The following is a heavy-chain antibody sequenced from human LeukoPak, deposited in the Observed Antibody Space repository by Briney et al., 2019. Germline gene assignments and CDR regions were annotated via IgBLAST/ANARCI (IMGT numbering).Heavy chain of an antibody. Sequence: PSETLSLTCTVSGGSISSYYWSWIRQPPGKGLEWIGYIYYSGSTNYNPSLKSRVTISVDTSKNQFSLKLSSVTAADTAVYYCARGPVDTAHYYYYMDVWGKGTTVTVSS. D-gene: IGHD5-18*01. J-gene: IGHJ6*03. CDR3: ARGPVDTAHYYYYMDV. CDR2: IYYSGST. CDR1: GGSISSYY. V-gene: IGHV4-59*01.